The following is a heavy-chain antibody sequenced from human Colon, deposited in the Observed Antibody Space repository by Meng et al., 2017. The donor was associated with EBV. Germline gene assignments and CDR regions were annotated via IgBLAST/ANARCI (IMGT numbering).Heavy chain of an antibody. CDR1: GGSISSGNHY. CDR3: ASLYGDSSVWYLDI. Sequence: QVQLQESGPGLVRPSQXLSLTCTFSGGSISSGNHYWSWIRQHPGKGLEYIGYIYYSGSTYYNPSLKSRVIISVDTSKNQFSLRLNSVTAADTAVYYCASLYGDSSVWYLDIWGRGTLVTVSS. J-gene: IGHJ2*01. CDR2: IYYSGST. D-gene: IGHD4-17*01. V-gene: IGHV4-31*03.